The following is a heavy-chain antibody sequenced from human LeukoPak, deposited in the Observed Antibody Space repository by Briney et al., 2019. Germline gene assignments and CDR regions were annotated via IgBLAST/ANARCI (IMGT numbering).Heavy chain of an antibody. CDR1: GFTFSSYA. Sequence: TGGSLRLSCAASGFTFSSYAMSWVRRAPGKGLEWVSAISGSGGSTYYADSVKGRFTISRDNAKNSLYLQMNSLRAEDTAVYYCAELGITMIGGVWGKGTTVTISS. J-gene: IGHJ6*04. V-gene: IGHV3-23*01. D-gene: IGHD3-10*02. CDR2: ISGSGGST. CDR3: AELGITMIGGV.